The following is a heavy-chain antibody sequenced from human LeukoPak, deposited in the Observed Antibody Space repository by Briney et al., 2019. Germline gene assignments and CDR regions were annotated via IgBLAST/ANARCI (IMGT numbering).Heavy chain of an antibody. V-gene: IGHV3-7*01. CDR2: IRQDGGDK. CDR1: GFTFSSYW. J-gene: IGHJ4*02. D-gene: IGHD1-1*01. Sequence: GGSLRLSCAPSGFTFSSYWMTCVRQSPGKGLEWVSNIRQDGGDKYYVDSVKGRFTISRDNARNSLYLQMNSLRAEDTDVYYCVRDSYTNTWNEPSRDYWGQGTLVTVSS. CDR3: VRDSYTNTWNEPSRDY.